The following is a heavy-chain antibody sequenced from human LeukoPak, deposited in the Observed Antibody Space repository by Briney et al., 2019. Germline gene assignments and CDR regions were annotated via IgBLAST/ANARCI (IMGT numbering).Heavy chain of an antibody. CDR1: GFTFGDHA. V-gene: IGHV3-49*04. D-gene: IGHD5-18*01. CDR2: IRSKAYRGTT. J-gene: IGHJ6*04. Sequence: PGGSLRLSCTAFGFTFGDHAMSWVRQAPGKGLEWVGFIRSKAYRGTTEYAASVKGRFTISRDDSTSVAYLQMNSLKTEDTAVYYCTRGPIQLGLYSGMAVWGKGTRVIVPS. CDR3: TRGPIQLGLYSGMAV.